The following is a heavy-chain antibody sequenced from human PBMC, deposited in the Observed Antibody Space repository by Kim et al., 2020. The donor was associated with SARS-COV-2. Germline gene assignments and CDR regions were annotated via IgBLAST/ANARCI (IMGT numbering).Heavy chain of an antibody. V-gene: IGHV4-39*01. CDR2: IYYSGST. CDR1: GGSISSSSYY. D-gene: IGHD5-12*01. Sequence: SETLSLTCTVSGGSISSSSYYWGWIRQPPGKGLEWIGSIYYSGSTYYNPSLKSRVTISVDTSKNQFSLKLSSVTAADTAVYYCARQDSGYEVYWDYWGQGTLVTVSS. CDR3: ARQDSGYEVYWDY. J-gene: IGHJ4*02.